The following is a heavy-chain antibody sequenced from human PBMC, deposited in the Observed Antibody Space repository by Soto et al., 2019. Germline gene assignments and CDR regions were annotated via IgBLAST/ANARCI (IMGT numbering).Heavy chain of an antibody. D-gene: IGHD4-17*01. CDR2: IIPIFGTA. V-gene: IGHV1-69*06. Sequence: SVKVSCKASGGTFSSYAISWVRQAPGQGLEWMGGIIPIFGTANYAQKFQGRVTITADKSTSTAYMELSSLRSEDTAVYYCARVSRTTWGYYYYGMDVWGQGTTVTVSS. CDR3: ARVSRTTWGYYYYGMDV. J-gene: IGHJ6*02. CDR1: GGTFSSYA.